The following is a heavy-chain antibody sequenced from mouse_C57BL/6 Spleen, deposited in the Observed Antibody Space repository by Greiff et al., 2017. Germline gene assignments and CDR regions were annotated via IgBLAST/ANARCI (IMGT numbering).Heavy chain of an antibody. CDR3: ARQGYDYDYYAMDY. D-gene: IGHD2-4*01. J-gene: IGHJ4*01. CDR2: ISNGGGST. V-gene: IGHV5-12*01. CDR1: GFTFSDYY. Sequence: EVQRVESGGGLVQPGGSLKLSCAASGFTFSDYYMYWVRQTPEKRLEWVAYISNGGGSTYYPDTVKGRFTISRDNAKNTLYLQMSRLKSEDTAMYYCARQGYDYDYYAMDYWGQGTSVTVSS.